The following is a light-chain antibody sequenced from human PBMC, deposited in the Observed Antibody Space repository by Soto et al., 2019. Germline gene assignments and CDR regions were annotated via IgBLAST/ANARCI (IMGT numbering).Light chain of an antibody. J-gene: IGLJ2*01. Sequence: SYELTQQPSLSVYPGQTARITCSGDKLGYKYACWYQQKPGQSPLLVIYQDTKRPSGIPERFSGSNSGNTATLTISGTQAMDEADYYCQAWDSSTVVFGGGTKLTVL. CDR3: QAWDSSTVV. V-gene: IGLV3-1*01. CDR2: QDT. CDR1: KLGYKY.